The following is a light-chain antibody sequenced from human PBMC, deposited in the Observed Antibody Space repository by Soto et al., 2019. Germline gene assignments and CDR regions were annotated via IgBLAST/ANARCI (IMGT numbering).Light chain of an antibody. CDR3: SSYISSSTSAV. Sequence: QSALTQPASVSGSPGQSITISCTGTSSDVGSYNYVSWYQQHPGKAPKLMIYDVSNRPSGVSDRFSGSKSGNTASLTISGLQAEDEADYYCSSYISSSTSAVFGGRTKLTVL. J-gene: IGLJ2*01. CDR1: SSDVGSYNY. CDR2: DVS. V-gene: IGLV2-14*01.